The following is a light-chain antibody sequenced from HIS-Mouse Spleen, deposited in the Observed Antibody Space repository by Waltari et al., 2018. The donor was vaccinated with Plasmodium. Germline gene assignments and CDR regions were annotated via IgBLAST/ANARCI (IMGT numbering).Light chain of an antibody. Sequence: DIQITQYQSYLSASVEDRVTITCQASQDISNYLNWDQQKPGKAPKLLIYDASNLETGVPSRFSGSGSGTDFTFTISSLQPEDIATYYCQQYDNLPPLFTFGPGTKVDIK. J-gene: IGKJ3*01. CDR3: QQYDNLPPLFT. CDR2: DAS. CDR1: QDISNY. V-gene: IGKV1-33*01.